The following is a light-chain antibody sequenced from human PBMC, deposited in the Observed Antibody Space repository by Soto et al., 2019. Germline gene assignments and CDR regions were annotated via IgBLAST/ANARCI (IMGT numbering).Light chain of an antibody. V-gene: IGLV2-14*01. CDR2: EVS. J-gene: IGLJ2*01. Sequence: QSALTQPASVSGSPGQSITISCTGTNSDVGDYKYVSWYQQHPGKVPKLIIYEVSRRPSGVSNRFSGSKSGNTASLTISWLQAEGDADYYCSSFTSRCTLVYGGRTQLTVL. CDR1: NSDVGDYKY. CDR3: SSFTSRCTLV.